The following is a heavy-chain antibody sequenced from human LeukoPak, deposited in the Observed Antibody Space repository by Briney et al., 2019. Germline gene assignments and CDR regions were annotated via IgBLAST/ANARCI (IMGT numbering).Heavy chain of an antibody. CDR2: INHGGST. CDR1: GENFSIYF. CDR3: ARGRKGGSAL. V-gene: IGHV4-34*01. Sequence: PSETLSLTCAVYGENFSIYFYSWIRQPPGKGLEWIGEINHGGSTSYNPSLKSRVTISVDRANNQFSLKLSSVTATDTAFYYCARGRKGGSALWGQGTLVTVSS. J-gene: IGHJ4*02. D-gene: IGHD3-10*01.